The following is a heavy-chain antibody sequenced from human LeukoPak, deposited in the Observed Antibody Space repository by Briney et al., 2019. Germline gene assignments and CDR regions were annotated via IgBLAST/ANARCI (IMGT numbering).Heavy chain of an antibody. CDR1: GYSFTNYW. J-gene: IGHJ6*02. Sequence: GASLKISCKGSGYSFTNYWIVWVRQMPGKGPEWMGIIYPGDSDTRYSPSFQGQVTISADKSMSTAYLQWSSLKASDTAMYYCARLGNSNPYYYGMDVWGQGTTVTVSS. CDR3: ARLGNSNPYYYGMDV. V-gene: IGHV5-51*01. D-gene: IGHD4-11*01. CDR2: IYPGDSDT.